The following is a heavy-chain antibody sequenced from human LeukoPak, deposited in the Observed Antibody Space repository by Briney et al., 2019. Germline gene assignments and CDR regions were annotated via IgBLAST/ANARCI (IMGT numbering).Heavy chain of an antibody. V-gene: IGHV3-30*02. CDR1: GFTFSSYG. CDR3: AGGWENAFDI. D-gene: IGHD6-19*01. Sequence: PGGSLRLSCAASGFTFSSYGMHWVRQAPGKGLELVAFIRYDGSNKYYADSVKGRFTISRDNSKNTLYLQMNSLRAEDTAVYYCAGGWENAFDIWGQGTMVTVSS. CDR2: IRYDGSNK. J-gene: IGHJ3*02.